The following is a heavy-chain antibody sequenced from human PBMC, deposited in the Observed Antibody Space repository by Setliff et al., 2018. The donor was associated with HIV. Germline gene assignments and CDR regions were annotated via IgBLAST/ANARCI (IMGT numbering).Heavy chain of an antibody. V-gene: IGHV3-49*04. CDR2: IRKTVYGATT. Sequence: PGGSLRLSCTTSGFTFGDYRMSWVRQAPGKGLEWVGFIRKTVYGATTEYAASVKGRFTISRDDSKSIAYLQMDSLKSEDTAVYYCARNDSPDDCWGQGTLVTVSS. CDR3: ARNDSPDDC. J-gene: IGHJ4*02. D-gene: IGHD3-22*01. CDR1: GFTFGDYR.